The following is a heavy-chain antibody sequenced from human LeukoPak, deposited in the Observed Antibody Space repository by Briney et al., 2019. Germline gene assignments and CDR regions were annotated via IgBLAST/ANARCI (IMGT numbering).Heavy chain of an antibody. D-gene: IGHD5-18*01. V-gene: IGHV4-59*12. CDR1: GGYISSYS. Sequence: SETLSLTCTVSGGYISSYSWSWIRQPPGKGLEWIGYIYYSGSTNYNPSLKSRVTISVDTSKNQFSLKLASVTAADTAIYYCAKGAGGFSYYNWFDPWGQGTLVTVSS. J-gene: IGHJ5*02. CDR2: IYYSGST. CDR3: AKGAGGFSYYNWFDP.